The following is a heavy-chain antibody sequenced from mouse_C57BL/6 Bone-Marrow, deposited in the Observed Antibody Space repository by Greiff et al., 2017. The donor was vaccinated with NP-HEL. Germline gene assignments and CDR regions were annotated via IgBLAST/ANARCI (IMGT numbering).Heavy chain of an antibody. CDR1: GYTFTSYW. CDR2: IYPGSGST. Sequence: QVQLQQPGAELVKPGASVKMSCKASGYTFTSYWITWVKQRPGQGLEWIGDIYPGSGSTNYNEKFKSKATLTVDTSSSTAYMQLSSLTSEDSAVYYWARSRDYDGGGEYFDYWGQGTTLTVSS. V-gene: IGHV1-55*01. CDR3: ARSRDYDGGGEYFDY. J-gene: IGHJ2*01. D-gene: IGHD2-4*01.